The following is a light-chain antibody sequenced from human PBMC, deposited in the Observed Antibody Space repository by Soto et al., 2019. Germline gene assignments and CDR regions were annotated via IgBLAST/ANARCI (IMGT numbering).Light chain of an antibody. CDR3: QQYNSYSWT. CDR1: QGISTY. J-gene: IGKJ1*01. V-gene: IGKV1-16*01. CDR2: AAS. Sequence: DIQMTQSPSSLSASVGYRFTITFRASQGISTYLNWYQQKPGKAPKLLIYAASSLQSGVPSRFSGSGSGTEFTLTISSLQPDDFATYYCQQYNSYSWTFGQGTKVDIK.